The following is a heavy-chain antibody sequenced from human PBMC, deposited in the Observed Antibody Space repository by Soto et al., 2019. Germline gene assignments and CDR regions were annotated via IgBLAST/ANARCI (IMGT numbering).Heavy chain of an antibody. CDR2: ISCGGGST. V-gene: IGHV3-23*01. CDR3: AKDPVYCGSTSCDY. D-gene: IGHD2-2*01. CDR1: GFTFSSYA. J-gene: IGHJ4*02. Sequence: PGGSLRLSCAASGFTFSSYAMSWVRQAPGKGLEWVAAISCGGGSTYYADSVKGRFTISRDNSKNTLYLQMNSLRAEDTAVYYCAKDPVYCGSTSCDYWGQGTLVTVSS.